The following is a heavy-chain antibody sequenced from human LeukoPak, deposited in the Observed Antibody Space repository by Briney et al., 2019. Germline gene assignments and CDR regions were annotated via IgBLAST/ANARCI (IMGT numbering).Heavy chain of an antibody. CDR2: IYYSGST. D-gene: IGHD4-17*01. Sequence: SETLSLTCTVSGGSISSSSYYWGWIRQPPGKGLEWIGSIYYSGSTYYNPSLKSRVTISVDTSKNQFSLKLSSVTAADTAVYYCARERTTEGVYDYWGQGTLVTVSS. CDR1: GGSISSSSYY. V-gene: IGHV4-39*07. CDR3: ARERTTEGVYDY. J-gene: IGHJ4*02.